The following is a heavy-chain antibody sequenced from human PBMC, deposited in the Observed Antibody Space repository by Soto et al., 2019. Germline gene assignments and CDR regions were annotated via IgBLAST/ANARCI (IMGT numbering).Heavy chain of an antibody. D-gene: IGHD2-15*01. CDR3: ARAGSPHYYYYMDV. CDR2: INAGNGNT. J-gene: IGHJ6*03. V-gene: IGHV1-3*01. CDR1: GYTFTSYA. Sequence: ASVKVSCKASGYTFTSYAMHWVRQAPGQRLEWMGWINAGNGNTKYSQKFQGRVTITRDTSASTAYMELSSLRSEDTAVYYCARAGSPHYYYYMDVWGKGTTVTV.